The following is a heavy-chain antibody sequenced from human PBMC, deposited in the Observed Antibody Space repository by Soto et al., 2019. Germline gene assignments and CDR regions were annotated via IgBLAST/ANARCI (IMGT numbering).Heavy chain of an antibody. D-gene: IGHD6-13*01. J-gene: IGHJ2*01. CDR2: MKKDGSEK. CDR1: GFTFNTYW. Sequence: PGGSLRLSCAASGFTFNTYWMSWVRQAPGKGLEWVATMKKDGSEKYYVDSVKGRFTISRDNAKNSLYLQMNSLRAEDTAVYYCARDCKKSADWYLDLWGGGTLVTVP. V-gene: IGHV3-7*01. CDR3: ARDCKKSADWYLDL.